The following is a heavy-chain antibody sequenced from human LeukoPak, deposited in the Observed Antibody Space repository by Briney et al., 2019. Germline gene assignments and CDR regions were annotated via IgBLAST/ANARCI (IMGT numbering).Heavy chain of an antibody. V-gene: IGHV3-33*06. Sequence: PGRSLRLSCAASGFTFSSYGMHWVRQAPGKGLEWVAVIWYDGSNKYYADSVKGRFTISRDNSKNTPYLQMNSLRAEDTAVYYCAKILAPYYYYYMDVWGKGTTVTVSS. CDR3: AKILAPYYYYYMDV. J-gene: IGHJ6*03. CDR2: IWYDGSNK. CDR1: GFTFSSYG.